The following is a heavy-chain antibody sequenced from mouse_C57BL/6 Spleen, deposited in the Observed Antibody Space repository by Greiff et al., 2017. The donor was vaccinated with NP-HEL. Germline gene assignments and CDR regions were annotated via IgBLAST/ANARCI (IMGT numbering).Heavy chain of an antibody. CDR3: ARRDYGSSIWYFDV. J-gene: IGHJ1*03. CDR2: ILPGSGST. CDR1: GYTFTGYW. V-gene: IGHV1-9*01. D-gene: IGHD1-1*01. Sequence: QVQPQQSGAELMKPGASVKLSCKATGYTFTGYWIEWVKQRPGHGLEWIGEILPGSGSTNYNEKFKGKATFTEDTSSNTAYMQLSSLTTEDSAIYYCARRDYGSSIWYFDVWGTGTTVTVSS.